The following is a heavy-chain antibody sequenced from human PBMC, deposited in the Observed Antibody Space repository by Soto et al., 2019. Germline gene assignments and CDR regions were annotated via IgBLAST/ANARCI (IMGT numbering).Heavy chain of an antibody. D-gene: IGHD3-3*01. Sequence: GASVKVSCKASGYTFTSYAMHWVRQAPGQRLEWMGWINAGNGNTKYSQKFQGRVTITRDTSASTAYMELSSLRSEDTAVYYCARGGYYDFWSGYFYYYYGMDVWGQGTTGTVSS. CDR2: INAGNGNT. V-gene: IGHV1-3*01. CDR1: GYTFTSYA. J-gene: IGHJ6*02. CDR3: ARGGYYDFWSGYFYYYYGMDV.